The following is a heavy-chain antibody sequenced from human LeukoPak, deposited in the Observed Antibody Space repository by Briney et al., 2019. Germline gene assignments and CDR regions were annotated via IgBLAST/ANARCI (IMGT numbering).Heavy chain of an antibody. V-gene: IGHV3-7*01. Sequence: GGSLRLSCAASGFTFSTFWMTWVRQAPGKGLEWVANIKQDGSDKHFVDSVKGRVTISRDNARNSLYLQMNSLRADDTAVYYCARFAAGGSYYYYMDVWGKGTTVTVSS. CDR3: ARFAAGGSYYYYMDV. D-gene: IGHD6-25*01. CDR2: IKQDGSDK. J-gene: IGHJ6*03. CDR1: GFTFSTFW.